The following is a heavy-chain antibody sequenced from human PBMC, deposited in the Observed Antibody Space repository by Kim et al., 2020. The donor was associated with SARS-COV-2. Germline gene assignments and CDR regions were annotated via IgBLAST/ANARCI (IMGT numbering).Heavy chain of an antibody. CDR1: GGTFSSYA. Sequence: SVKVSCKASGGTFSSYAISWVRQAPGQGLEWMGGIIPIFGTANYAQKFQGRVTITADESTSTAYMELSSLRSEDTAVYYCARGIMVTVIPSPFYYYYYGMDVWGQGTTVTVSS. J-gene: IGHJ6*02. D-gene: IGHD4-17*01. V-gene: IGHV1-69*13. CDR2: IIPIFGTA. CDR3: ARGIMVTVIPSPFYYYYYGMDV.